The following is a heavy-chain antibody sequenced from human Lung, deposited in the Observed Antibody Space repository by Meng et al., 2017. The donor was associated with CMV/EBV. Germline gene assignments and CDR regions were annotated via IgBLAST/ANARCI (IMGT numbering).Heavy chain of an antibody. CDR3: ARGKQDAWELLAY. J-gene: IGHJ4*02. V-gene: IGHV4-4*02. D-gene: IGHD1-26*01. Sequence: QGKLKESGPGLVKPSGTLSLTCGVPGVSISSNIRWTWVRQPPGKGLEWIGDIDDSGSTNYNPSLNSRISISLDKSKNHFSLKVNSVTAADTAVYYCARGKQDAWELLAYWGQGALVTVSS. CDR2: IDDSGST. CDR1: GVSISSNIR.